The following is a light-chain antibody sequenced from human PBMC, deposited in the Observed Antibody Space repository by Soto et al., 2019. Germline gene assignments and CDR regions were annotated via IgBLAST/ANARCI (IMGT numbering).Light chain of an antibody. Sequence: QSVLTQPPSASGTPVQRVTISCSGSSSNIGRNVVNWYQQFPGTAPKVLIYNNGQRPSGVSDRFSGSKSGTSASLAISGLQSEDEADYYCTAWDDSLNGRVFGGGTKVTVL. J-gene: IGLJ3*02. CDR3: TAWDDSLNGRV. V-gene: IGLV1-44*01. CDR1: SSNIGRNV. CDR2: NNG.